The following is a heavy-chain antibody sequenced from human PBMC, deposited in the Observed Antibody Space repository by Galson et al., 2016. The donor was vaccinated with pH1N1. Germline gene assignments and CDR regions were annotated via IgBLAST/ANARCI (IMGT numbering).Heavy chain of an antibody. Sequence: SLRLSCAASGFTISTYWMTWVRQAPGKGLEWVANINQDGSEKYYVDSVKGRFTISRDNAKNSLFLQLNSLRAGDTAVYFGVSDHDYADSDPDHYYYGLDVWGQGTTVTVSS. J-gene: IGHJ6*02. CDR3: VSDHDYADSDPDHYYYGLDV. CDR2: INQDGSEK. V-gene: IGHV3-7*01. CDR1: GFTISTYW. D-gene: IGHD4-17*01.